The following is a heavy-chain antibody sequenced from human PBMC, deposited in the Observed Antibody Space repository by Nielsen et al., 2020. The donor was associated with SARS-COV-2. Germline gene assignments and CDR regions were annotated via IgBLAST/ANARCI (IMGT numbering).Heavy chain of an antibody. Sequence: GGSLRLSCAASGFTFDDYAMHWVRQAPGKGLEWVSGISWNSGSIGYADSVKGRFTISRDNAKNSLYLQMNSLRAEDTAVYYCAAGVAFDYWGQGTLVTVSS. V-gene: IGHV3-9*01. CDR2: ISWNSGSI. J-gene: IGHJ4*02. CDR1: GFTFDDYA. D-gene: IGHD2-15*01. CDR3: AAGVAFDY.